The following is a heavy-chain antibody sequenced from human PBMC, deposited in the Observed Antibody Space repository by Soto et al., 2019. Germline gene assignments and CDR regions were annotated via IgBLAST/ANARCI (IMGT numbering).Heavy chain of an antibody. Sequence: GGSLRLSCAASGFTFSSYGMHWVRQAPGKGLEWVAVIWYDGSNKYYADSVKGRFTISRDNSKNTLYLQMNSLRAEDTAVYYCARDPFGDSSSWYAFDIWGQGTMVTVSS. CDR3: ARDPFGDSSSWYAFDI. CDR2: IWYDGSNK. V-gene: IGHV3-33*01. D-gene: IGHD6-13*01. CDR1: GFTFSSYG. J-gene: IGHJ3*02.